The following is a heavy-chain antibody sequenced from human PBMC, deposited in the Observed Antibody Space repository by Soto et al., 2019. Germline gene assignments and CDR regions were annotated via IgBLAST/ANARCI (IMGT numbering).Heavy chain of an antibody. J-gene: IGHJ4*02. CDR2: LYYSGTT. CDR1: GASITTKS. CDR3: ARGLSWSPYFDL. Sequence: QVKLQESGPGLVKPSETLSLTCTVSGASITTKSWNWVRQSPGKGLEWIGYLYYSGTTNYNPSLKSRVTISSDTSNNQISLNLTSVTAADTAIYYCARGLSWSPYFDLWGQGTRVTVSS. V-gene: IGHV4-59*01. D-gene: IGHD6-13*01.